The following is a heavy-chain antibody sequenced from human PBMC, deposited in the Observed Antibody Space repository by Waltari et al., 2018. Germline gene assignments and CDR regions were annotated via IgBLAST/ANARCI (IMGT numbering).Heavy chain of an antibody. D-gene: IGHD6-19*01. Sequence: EVQLVESGGGLVQPGGSLRLSCAASGFTFSSYEMNWVRQAPGKGRGVISYISSRGSTIDYAESVKGRFTISRDNAKNSLYLQMNSLRAEDTAVYYCARALRAVDGMDVWGQGTTVTVSS. J-gene: IGHJ6*02. CDR2: ISSRGSTI. CDR1: GFTFSSYE. V-gene: IGHV3-48*03. CDR3: ARALRAVDGMDV.